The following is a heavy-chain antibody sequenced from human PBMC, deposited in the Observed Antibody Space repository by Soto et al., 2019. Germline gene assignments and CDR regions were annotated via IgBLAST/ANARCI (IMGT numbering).Heavy chain of an antibody. CDR2: IIPNSAAP. CDR1: GGPFRGYG. D-gene: IGHD3-16*01. V-gene: IGHV1-69*01. CDR3: ATPARDFYGPFYQHSGLDV. J-gene: IGHJ6*02. Sequence: QVQLVQSGPEVKKTGSSMKVSCKASGGPFRGYGVNWVRQAPGQGLEWIGGIIPNSAAPNHAQKFQGRVSITADAVTTTFYMELKGLRSEDTAVYYCATPARDFYGPFYQHSGLDVWGQGTRLTVSS.